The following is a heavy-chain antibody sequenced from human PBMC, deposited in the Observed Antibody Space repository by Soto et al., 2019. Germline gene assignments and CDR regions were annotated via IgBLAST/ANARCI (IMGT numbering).Heavy chain of an antibody. CDR3: ASSNGCLDN. Sequence: TGGSLRLSCAASGFSFIPYSMNWVRQAPGKGLEWLSYITGSSDTIYYADSVKGRFTISRDNAKNTVYLQMSSLRAEDTAVYYCASSNGCLDNWGQGT. V-gene: IGHV3-48*01. J-gene: IGHJ4*02. D-gene: IGHD6-19*01. CDR1: GFSFIPYS. CDR2: ITGSSDTI.